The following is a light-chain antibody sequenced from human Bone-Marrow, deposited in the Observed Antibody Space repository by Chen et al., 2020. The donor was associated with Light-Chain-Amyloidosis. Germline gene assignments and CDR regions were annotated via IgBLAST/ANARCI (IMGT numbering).Light chain of an antibody. CDR2: AVS. V-gene: IGLV2-14*01. CDR3: SSFTSSSSYV. J-gene: IGLJ1*01. CDR1: SGDVGTYNY. Sequence: QSALTQPASVSGSPGQSITISCTGTSGDVGTYNYVSWYQQHPGTAPKVLIYAVSNRPSGVSTRCSGSKSGNTASLTISGLQAEDEADYYCSSFTSSSSYVFGPGTKVTVL.